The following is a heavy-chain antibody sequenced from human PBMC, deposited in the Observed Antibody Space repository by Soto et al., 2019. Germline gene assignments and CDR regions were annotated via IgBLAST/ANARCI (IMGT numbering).Heavy chain of an antibody. CDR1: GGTFSSYA. CDR2: IIPIFGTA. V-gene: IGHV1-69*12. D-gene: IGHD4-4*01. J-gene: IGHJ6*02. CDR3: AREQTTVTTDYYYYGMDV. Sequence: QVQLVQSGAEVKKPGSSVKVSCKASGGTFSSYAISWVRQAPGQGLEWMGGIIPIFGTANYAQKFQGRVTITADESTSTAYMELSSLRSEDTALYYCAREQTTVTTDYYYYGMDVWGQGTTVTVSS.